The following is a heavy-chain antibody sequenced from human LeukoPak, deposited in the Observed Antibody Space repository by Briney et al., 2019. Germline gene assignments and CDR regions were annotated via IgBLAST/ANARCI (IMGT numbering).Heavy chain of an antibody. CDR2: IYYSGNS. CDR1: SASISSSNYF. V-gene: IGHV4-39*01. J-gene: IGHJ4*02. D-gene: IGHD6-13*01. CDR3: ATSRGYSNTWAAY. Sequence: PSETLSLTCSVSSASISSSNYFWGWIRQPPGKGLEWLASIYYSGNSYFNPSLKSRVTISVDTSKNQFSLRLSSVTAADTAVYYCATSRGYSNTWAAYWGKGTLVTVSS.